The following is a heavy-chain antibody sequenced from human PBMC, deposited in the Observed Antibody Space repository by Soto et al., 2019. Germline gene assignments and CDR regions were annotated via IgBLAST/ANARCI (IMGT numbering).Heavy chain of an antibody. J-gene: IGHJ6*02. CDR2: IIPILDTA. CDR1: GGTFSSNA. D-gene: IGHD2-8*02. V-gene: IGHV1-69*10. CDR3: AATGGNYFGLDV. Sequence: EASVKVSCKASGGTFSSNAISWVRQAAGQGLEWMGGIIPILDTAKYAQKFQDRVTMTADTSTRTAFMEVRSLTSDDTGVYFCAATGGNYFGLDVWGQGTTVTSP.